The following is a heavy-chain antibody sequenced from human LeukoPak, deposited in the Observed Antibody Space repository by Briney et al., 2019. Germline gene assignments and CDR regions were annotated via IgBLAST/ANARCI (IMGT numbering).Heavy chain of an antibody. D-gene: IGHD6-19*01. CDR3: ARGITVAASLAYYFDH. J-gene: IGHJ4*02. V-gene: IGHV6-1*01. Sequence: SQTLSLTCGISGDSVSSNSATWSWIRVSPSRGLEWLGRTYYRANWYNDYAVSVKSRITIKPDTSKNQVSLQLDSVTPDDTALYYCARGITVAASLAYYFDHWGQGTRVTVSS. CDR2: TYYRANWYN. CDR1: GDSVSSNSAT.